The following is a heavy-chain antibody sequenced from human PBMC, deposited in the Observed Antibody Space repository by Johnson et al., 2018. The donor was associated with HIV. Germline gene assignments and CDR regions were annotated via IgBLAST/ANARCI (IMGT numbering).Heavy chain of an antibody. D-gene: IGHD4-23*01. CDR1: GFTFSSYA. V-gene: IGHV3-64*01. CDR3: ARDGGWELSHSAFDI. Sequence: VQLVESGGGLVQPGGSLRLSCAASGFTFSSYAMHWVRQAPGKGLEYVSAISSNGGSTYYANSVNGRFTIPRENSKNTLYLQIGSLRAEDTAVYYCARDGGWELSHSAFDIWGQGTMVTVSS. CDR2: ISSNGGST. J-gene: IGHJ3*02.